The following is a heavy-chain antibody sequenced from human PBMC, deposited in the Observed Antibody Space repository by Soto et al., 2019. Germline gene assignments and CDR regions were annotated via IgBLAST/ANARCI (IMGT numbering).Heavy chain of an antibody. CDR1: GFTFSIYG. Sequence: GGSLRLSCAASGFTFSIYGMHWVRQAPGKGLEWVAVVSYDGSNKYYADSVKGRFTISRDNSKNTLYLQMNSLRAEDTAVYYCAKDIAVAAPQGWYFDYWGQGTLVTVSS. CDR3: AKDIAVAAPQGWYFDY. CDR2: VSYDGSNK. D-gene: IGHD6-19*01. J-gene: IGHJ4*02. V-gene: IGHV3-30*18.